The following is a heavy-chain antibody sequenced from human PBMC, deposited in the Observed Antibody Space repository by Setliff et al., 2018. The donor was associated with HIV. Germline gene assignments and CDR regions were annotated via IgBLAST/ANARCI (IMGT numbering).Heavy chain of an antibody. Sequence: GESLKISCKGSGYSFTSYWIGWVRQMPGKGLEWMGIIYPGDSDTRYSPSFQGQVTMSADKSINTAYLQWNSLKASDTAMYYCARQPTDTSGYNNWFDSWGQGTLVTVSS. J-gene: IGHJ5*01. CDR1: GYSFTSYW. CDR3: ARQPTDTSGYNNWFDS. D-gene: IGHD3-3*01. CDR2: IYPGDSDT. V-gene: IGHV5-51*01.